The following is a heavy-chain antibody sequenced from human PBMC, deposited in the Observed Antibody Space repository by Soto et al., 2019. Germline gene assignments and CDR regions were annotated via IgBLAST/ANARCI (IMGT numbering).Heavy chain of an antibody. D-gene: IGHD4-17*01. Sequence: PGGSLRLSCAASGFTFSTYPMIWVRQAPGKGLECVGSISDSGANTYYADSVRGRFTISRDNSKNTLYLQMNSLRDDDTAVYYCAKIPSMVTSYYYGMDVWGHGTTVIVSS. CDR2: ISDSGANT. CDR3: AKIPSMVTSYYYGMDV. V-gene: IGHV3-23*01. CDR1: GFTFSTYP. J-gene: IGHJ6*02.